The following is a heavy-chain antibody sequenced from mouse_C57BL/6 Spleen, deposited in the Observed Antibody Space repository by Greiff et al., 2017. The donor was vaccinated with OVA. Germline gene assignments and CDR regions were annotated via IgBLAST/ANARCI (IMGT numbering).Heavy chain of an antibody. CDR3: ARWSTMVTTGFAY. Sequence: QVQLKQPGAELVKPGASVKMSCKASGYTFTSYWITWVKQRPGQGLEWIGDIYPGSGSTNYNEKFKSKATLTVETSSSTAYMQLSSLTSEDSAVYYCARWSTMVTTGFAYWGQGTLVTVSA. D-gene: IGHD2-2*01. J-gene: IGHJ3*01. CDR2: IYPGSGST. CDR1: GYTFTSYW. V-gene: IGHV1-55*01.